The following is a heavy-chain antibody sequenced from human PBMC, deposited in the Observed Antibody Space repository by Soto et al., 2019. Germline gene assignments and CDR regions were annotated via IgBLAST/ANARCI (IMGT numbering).Heavy chain of an antibody. V-gene: IGHV3-33*01. J-gene: IGHJ3*02. D-gene: IGHD1-26*01. CDR2: IWYDGSNK. CDR3: ARADRTHSGSPLDDAFDI. Sequence: QVQLVESGGGVVQPGRSLRLSCAASVFTFSSYGMHWVRQAPGKGLEWVAVIWYDGSNKYYADSVKGRFTISRDNSKNTLYLQMNSLRAEETAVYYCARADRTHSGSPLDDAFDIWGQGTMVTVSS. CDR1: VFTFSSYG.